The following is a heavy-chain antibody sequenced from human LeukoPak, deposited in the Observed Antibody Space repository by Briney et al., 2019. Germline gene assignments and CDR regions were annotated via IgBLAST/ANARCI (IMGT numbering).Heavy chain of an antibody. Sequence: GGSLRLSCAASGFTFNSYSMHWVRQAPGKGLEWVSVIYSGGITYYADSVKGRFTISRDNSKKTIYLQMNSLRAEDTAAYYCASYNPYYWGQGTLVTVSS. CDR3: ASYNPYY. V-gene: IGHV3-53*01. D-gene: IGHD1-1*01. CDR1: GFTFNSYS. CDR2: IYSGGIT. J-gene: IGHJ4*02.